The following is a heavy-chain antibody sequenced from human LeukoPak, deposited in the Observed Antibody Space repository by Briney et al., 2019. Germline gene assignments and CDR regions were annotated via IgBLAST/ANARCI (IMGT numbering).Heavy chain of an antibody. D-gene: IGHD3-22*01. CDR2: INHGGST. CDR1: GGSFSGYY. CDR3: ARALGGYYDSSGYGL. Sequence: SETLSLTCAVYGGSFSGYYWSWIRQPPGKGLEWIGEINHGGSTNYNPSLKSRVTISVDTSKNQFSLKLSSVTAADTAVYYCARALGGYYDSSGYGLWGQGTLVTVSS. J-gene: IGHJ4*02. V-gene: IGHV4-34*01.